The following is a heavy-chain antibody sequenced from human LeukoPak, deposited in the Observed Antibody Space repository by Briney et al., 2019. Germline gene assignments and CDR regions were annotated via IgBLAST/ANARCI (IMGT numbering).Heavy chain of an antibody. D-gene: IGHD3-10*01. V-gene: IGHV1-69*13. J-gene: IGHJ4*02. Sequence: AASVKVSCKASGGTFSSYAISWVRQAPGQGLEWMGGIIPIFGTANYAQKFQGRVTITADESTSTAYMELSSLRSEDTAVYYCARDAGIKAGYFDYWGQGTLVTVSS. CDR1: GGTFSSYA. CDR3: ARDAGIKAGYFDY. CDR2: IIPIFGTA.